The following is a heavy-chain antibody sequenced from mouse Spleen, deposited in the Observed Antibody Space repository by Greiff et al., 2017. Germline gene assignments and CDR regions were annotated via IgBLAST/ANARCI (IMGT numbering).Heavy chain of an antibody. Sequence: VQLQQSGAELVKPGASVKLSCKASGYTFTSYWMHWVKQRPGQGLEWIGMIHPGSGSTNYNEKFKGKATLTVDKSSSTAYMQLSSLTSEDSAVYECANRYGNGLDYWGQGTPVTVSA. V-gene: IGHV1-64*01. CDR1: GYTFTSYW. J-gene: IGHJ3*01. D-gene: IGHD2-14*01. CDR3: ANRYGNGLDY. CDR2: IHPGSGST.